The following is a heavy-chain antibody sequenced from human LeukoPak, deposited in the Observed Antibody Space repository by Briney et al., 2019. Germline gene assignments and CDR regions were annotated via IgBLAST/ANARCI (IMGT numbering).Heavy chain of an antibody. V-gene: IGHV3-21*01. CDR1: GFTFSDYS. J-gene: IGHJ5*02. CDR2: ITSSSSYI. CDR3: AREMLAAVAAQS. Sequence: GGSLRLSCAASGFTFSDYSMNWVRQAPGKGLEWVSSITSSSSYIYYADSVKGRFTISRDNAKNSLYLQMNSLRAEDTAVYYCAREMLAAVAAQSWGQGTLVTVSS. D-gene: IGHD6-19*01.